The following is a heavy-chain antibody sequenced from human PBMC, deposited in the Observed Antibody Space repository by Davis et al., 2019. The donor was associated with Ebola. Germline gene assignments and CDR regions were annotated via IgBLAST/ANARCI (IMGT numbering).Heavy chain of an antibody. Sequence: MPSETLSLTCTVSGGSVSNYYWSWIRQPPGKGLEWIGSIYYSGSTYYNPSLKSRVTISVDTSKNQFSLKLSSVTAADTAVYYCARRIIAAPFDYWGQGTLVTVSS. J-gene: IGHJ4*02. V-gene: IGHV4-59*05. CDR3: ARRIIAAPFDY. CDR1: GGSVSNYY. CDR2: IYYSGST. D-gene: IGHD6-6*01.